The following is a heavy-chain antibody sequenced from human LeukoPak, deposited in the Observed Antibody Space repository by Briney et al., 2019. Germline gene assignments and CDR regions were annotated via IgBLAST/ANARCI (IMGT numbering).Heavy chain of an antibody. J-gene: IGHJ1*01. CDR1: GGSISSGGYY. CDR2: IYHSGST. CDR3: ARGGAARLHFQN. V-gene: IGHV4-61*08. Sequence: SETLSLTCTVSGGSISSGGYYWSWIRQHPGKGLEWIGYIYHSGSTNYNPSLQSRVTISVDTSKNQFSLNLNSVTAADTAVYYCARGGAARLHFQNWGQGTLVTVSS. D-gene: IGHD6-6*01.